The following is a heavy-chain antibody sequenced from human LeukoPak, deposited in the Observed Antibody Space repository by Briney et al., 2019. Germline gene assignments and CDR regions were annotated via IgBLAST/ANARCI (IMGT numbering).Heavy chain of an antibody. Sequence: KTSETLSLTCTVSGGSISSYYWSWIRQPPGKGLEWIGYIYYSGSTNYNPSLKSRVTISVDTSKNQFSLKLSSVTAADTAVYYCARHLPVPGYFDYWGQGTLVTVSS. J-gene: IGHJ4*02. CDR1: GGSISSYY. V-gene: IGHV4-59*08. CDR2: IYYSGST. CDR3: ARHLPVPGYFDY. D-gene: IGHD1-14*01.